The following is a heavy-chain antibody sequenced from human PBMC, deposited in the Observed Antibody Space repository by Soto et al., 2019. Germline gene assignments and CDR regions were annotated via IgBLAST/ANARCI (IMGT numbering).Heavy chain of an antibody. V-gene: IGHV4-28*01. CDR2: IYNSGST. D-gene: IGHD6-19*01. CDR3: ARKCGIPVAGTFDY. CDR1: GYSVSDSNW. Sequence: PSETLSLTCAVSGYSVSDSNWWGWIRQPPGKGLEWMGHIYNSGSTYYKPSLKGRVTMSIDTSKNQFSLRLYSVTAVDTAVYYCARKCGIPVAGTFDYWGQGILVTVSS. J-gene: IGHJ4*02.